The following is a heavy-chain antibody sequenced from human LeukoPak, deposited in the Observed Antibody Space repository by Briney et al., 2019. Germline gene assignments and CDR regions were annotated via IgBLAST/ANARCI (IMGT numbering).Heavy chain of an antibody. D-gene: IGHD7-27*01. CDR2: IRSSSSTI. CDR3: ARDHRWGFDY. J-gene: IGHJ4*02. CDR1: GFTFSTYS. V-gene: IGHV3-48*01. Sequence: GGSLKISCAVSGFTFSTYSVNWVRQAPGKGLEWVSYIRSSSSTIWYADSVKGRFTISSDNAKSSLYLEMNSLRAEDTAVYFCARDHRWGFDYWGQGTLVTVSS.